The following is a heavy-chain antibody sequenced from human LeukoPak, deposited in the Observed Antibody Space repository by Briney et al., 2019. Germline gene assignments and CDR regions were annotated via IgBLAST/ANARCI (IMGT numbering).Heavy chain of an antibody. CDR3: AKGAAARTPLNY. D-gene: IGHD1-14*01. Sequence: GRSLRLSCAASGFTFSSYAMHWVRQAPGKGLEWVAVISYDGSNKYYADSVKGRFTISRDNSKNTLYLQMNSLRAEDTAVYYCAKGAAARTPLNYWGQGTLVTVSS. V-gene: IGHV3-30-3*01. CDR1: GFTFSSYA. J-gene: IGHJ4*02. CDR2: ISYDGSNK.